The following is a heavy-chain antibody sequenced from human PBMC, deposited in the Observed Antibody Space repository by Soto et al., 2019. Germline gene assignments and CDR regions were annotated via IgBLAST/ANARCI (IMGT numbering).Heavy chain of an antibody. D-gene: IGHD2-15*01. CDR1: GFTFSSYG. V-gene: IGHV3-33*01. CDR2: IWYGGSNK. CDR3: ARDRKALDCSGGSCYPFDY. Sequence: GGSLRLSCAASGFTFSSYGMHWVRQAPGKGLEWVAVIWYGGSNKYYADSVKGRFTISRDNSKNTLYLQMNSLRAEDTAVYYCARDRKALDCSGGSCYPFDYWGQGTLVTVSS. J-gene: IGHJ4*02.